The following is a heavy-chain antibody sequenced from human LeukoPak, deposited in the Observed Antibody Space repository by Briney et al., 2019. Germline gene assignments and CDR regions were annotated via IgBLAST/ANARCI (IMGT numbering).Heavy chain of an antibody. CDR2: IYYSGST. V-gene: IGHV4-59*08. Sequence: SETLSLTCTVSGGSISSYYWSWIRQPPGKGLEWIGYIYYSGSTNYNPSLKSRVTISVDTSKNQFSLKLSSVTAADTAVYYCARLPPLAYYYDSSGPRYYFDYWGQGTLVTVSS. CDR1: GGSISSYY. J-gene: IGHJ4*02. D-gene: IGHD3-22*01. CDR3: ARLPPLAYYYDSSGPRYYFDY.